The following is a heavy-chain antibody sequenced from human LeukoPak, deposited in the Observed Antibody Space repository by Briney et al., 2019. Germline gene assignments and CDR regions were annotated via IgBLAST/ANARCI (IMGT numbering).Heavy chain of an antibody. J-gene: IGHJ4*02. V-gene: IGHV1-69*01. CDR1: GDTFSSYA. Sequence: SVKVSCKASGDTFSSYAISWVRQAPGQGLEWMGGIIPIFGTANYAQKFQGRVTITADESTSTAYMELSSLRSEDTAVYYCARDPGYCSSTSCYTGDFDYWGQGTLVTVSS. D-gene: IGHD2-2*02. CDR2: IIPIFGTA. CDR3: ARDPGYCSSTSCYTGDFDY.